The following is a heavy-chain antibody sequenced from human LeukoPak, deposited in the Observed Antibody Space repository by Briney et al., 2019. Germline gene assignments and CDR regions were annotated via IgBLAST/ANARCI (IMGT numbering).Heavy chain of an antibody. CDR3: ARDGSYGSGHRFDP. D-gene: IGHD3-10*01. V-gene: IGHV4-59*01. CDR2: IYYSGST. CDR1: GGSISSYY. Sequence: PSETLSLTCTVSGGSISSYYWSWIRQPPGKGLEWIGYIYYSGSTNYNPSLKSRVTISVDTSKNQFSLKLSSVTAADTAVYYCARDGSYGSGHRFDPWGQGTLVAVSS. J-gene: IGHJ5*02.